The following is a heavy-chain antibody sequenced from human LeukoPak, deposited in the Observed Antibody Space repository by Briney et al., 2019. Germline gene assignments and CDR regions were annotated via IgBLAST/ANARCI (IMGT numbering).Heavy chain of an antibody. Sequence: SETLSLTCTVSGGSISSYYWSWIRQPPGKGLEWIGYIYYSGSTNYNPSLKSRVTISVDTSKNQFSLKLSSVTAADTAVYYCARRFEMATGNYYYYGMDVWGQGTTVTVSS. CDR3: ARRFEMATGNYYYYGMDV. V-gene: IGHV4-59*08. D-gene: IGHD5-24*01. CDR2: IYYSGST. J-gene: IGHJ6*02. CDR1: GGSISSYY.